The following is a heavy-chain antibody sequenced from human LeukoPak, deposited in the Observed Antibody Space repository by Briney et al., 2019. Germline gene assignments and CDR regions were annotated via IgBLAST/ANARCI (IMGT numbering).Heavy chain of an antibody. V-gene: IGHV3-23*01. CDR3: AKTNLIVVPSTIRRGGFFDY. CDR2: IGGSGGST. CDR1: GFTFSSDA. D-gene: IGHD2-2*01. J-gene: IGHJ4*02. Sequence: GGSLRLSCRTSGFTFSSDAMSWVRQAPGKGLEWVSAIGGSGGSTYSADSVKGRFTISRDNSKNILYLQMNSLRAEDTAIYYCAKTNLIVVPSTIRRGGFFDYWGQGTLVTVSS.